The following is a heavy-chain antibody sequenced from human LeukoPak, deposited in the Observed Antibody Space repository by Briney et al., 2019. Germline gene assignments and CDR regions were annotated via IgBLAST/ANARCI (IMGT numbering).Heavy chain of an antibody. D-gene: IGHD6-19*01. CDR1: GYTFTSCG. CDR3: ARESSVAGTVVYYYYGMDV. CDR2: ISAYNGNT. J-gene: IGHJ6*02. Sequence: ASVKVSCKASGYTFTSCGISWVRQAPGQGLEWMGWISAYNGNTNYAQKLQGRVTITTDTSTSTAYMELRSLRSDDTAVYYCARESSVAGTVVYYYYGMDVWGQGTTVTVSS. V-gene: IGHV1-18*01.